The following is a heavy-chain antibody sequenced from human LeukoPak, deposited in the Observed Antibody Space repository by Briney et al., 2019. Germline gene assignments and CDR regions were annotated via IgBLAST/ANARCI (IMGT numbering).Heavy chain of an antibody. J-gene: IGHJ2*01. Sequence: SETLSLTCTVSGGSISSSSYYWGWIRQPPGKGLEWIGSIYYSGSTYYNPSLKSRVTISVDTSKNQFSLKLSSVTAADTAVYYCARRGGMATSPEPSDWYFDLWGRGTLVTVSS. V-gene: IGHV4-39*07. D-gene: IGHD5-24*01. CDR2: IYYSGST. CDR3: ARRGGMATSPEPSDWYFDL. CDR1: GGSISSSSYY.